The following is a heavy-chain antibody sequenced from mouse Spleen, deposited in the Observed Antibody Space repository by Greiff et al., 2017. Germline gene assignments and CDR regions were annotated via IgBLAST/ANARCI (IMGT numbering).Heavy chain of an antibody. V-gene: IGHV1-69*02. Sequence: QVQLQQPGAELVRPGASVKLSCKASGYTFTSYWINWVKQRPGQGLEWIGNIYPSDSYTNYNQKFKDKATLTVDKSSSTAYMQLSSPTSEDSAVYYCTRGGSGDYWGQGTSVTVSS. CDR2: IYPSDSYT. CDR3: TRGGSGDY. CDR1: GYTFTSYW. J-gene: IGHJ4*01.